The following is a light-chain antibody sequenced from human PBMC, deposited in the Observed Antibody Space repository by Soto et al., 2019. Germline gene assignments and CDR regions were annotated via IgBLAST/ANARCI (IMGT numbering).Light chain of an antibody. Sequence: EIVWTQSPATLSLSPGERATLSFRASQSLSSYLAWYQQKPGQAPRLLIYDASNRATGIPARFSGSGSGTDFTLTISSLEPEDFAVYYCQQRSNWPPTFGQGTKVDIK. CDR3: QQRSNWPPT. CDR2: DAS. V-gene: IGKV3-11*01. CDR1: QSLSSY. J-gene: IGKJ1*01.